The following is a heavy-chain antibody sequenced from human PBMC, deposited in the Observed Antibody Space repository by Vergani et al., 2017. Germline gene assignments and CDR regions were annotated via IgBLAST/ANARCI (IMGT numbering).Heavy chain of an antibody. J-gene: IGHJ4*02. Sequence: QVQLQESGPGLVKPSETLSLTCTVSGGSISSYYWSWIRQPPGKGLEWIGYIYYSGSTNYNPSLKSRVTISVDTSKNQFSLKLSSVTAADTAVYYCARTTRYFDYWGQGTLVTCSS. CDR2: IYYSGST. CDR3: ARTTRYFDY. V-gene: IGHV4-59*01. D-gene: IGHD1-26*01. CDR1: GGSISSYY.